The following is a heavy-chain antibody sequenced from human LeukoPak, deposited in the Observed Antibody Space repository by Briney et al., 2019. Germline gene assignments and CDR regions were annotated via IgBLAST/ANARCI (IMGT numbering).Heavy chain of an antibody. J-gene: IGHJ5*02. V-gene: IGHV4-39*01. CDR1: GGSISSTTYY. CDR3: ARSSRRYDTWFDP. CDR2: IYYSGST. D-gene: IGHD3-9*01. Sequence: PSETLSLTCAVSGGSISSTTYYWGWIRQPPGKGLEWIGSIYYSGSTYYNPSLTSRVIVSVDTSRNQFSLELSSVTAADTAVYYCARSSRRYDTWFDPWGQGTLVTVSS.